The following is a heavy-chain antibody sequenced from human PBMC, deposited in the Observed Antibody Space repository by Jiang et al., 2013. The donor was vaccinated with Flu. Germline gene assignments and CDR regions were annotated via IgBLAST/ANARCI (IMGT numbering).Heavy chain of an antibody. V-gene: IGHV4-39*01. CDR3: ASTERGVRGVIGN. J-gene: IGHJ4*02. Sequence: LLKPSETLSLTCTVSGGSISSSSYYWGWIRQPPGKGLEWIGSIYYSGSTYYNPSLKSRVTISVDTSKNQFSLKLSSVTAADTAVYYCASTERGVRGVIGNWGQGTLVTVSS. D-gene: IGHD3-10*01. CDR1: GGSISSSSYY. CDR2: IYYSGST.